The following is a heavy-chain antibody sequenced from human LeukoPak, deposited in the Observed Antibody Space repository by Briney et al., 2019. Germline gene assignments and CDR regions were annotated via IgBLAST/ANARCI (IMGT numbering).Heavy chain of an antibody. Sequence: GGSLRLSCAASGFTFSSYWMSWVRQAPGKGLEWVANIKQDGSEKYYVDSVKGRFTISRDNAKNSLYLQMNSLRAEDTAVYYCARAGPYSSGWLRSGYYYYYMDVWGKGTTVTVSS. CDR1: GFTFSSYW. V-gene: IGHV3-7*03. D-gene: IGHD6-19*01. J-gene: IGHJ6*03. CDR3: ARAGPYSSGWLRSGYYYYYMDV. CDR2: IKQDGSEK.